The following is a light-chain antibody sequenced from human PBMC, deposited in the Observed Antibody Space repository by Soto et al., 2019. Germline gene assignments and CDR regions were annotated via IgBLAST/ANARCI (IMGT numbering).Light chain of an antibody. CDR2: GAS. CDR3: QHYGRTPRT. CDR1: QSVGSNF. V-gene: IGKV3-20*01. J-gene: IGKJ1*01. Sequence: EIVLTQSPGTLYFSPGERATLSCRASQSVGSNFLAWYQQKPGPAPRLLIYGASSRGTGIPDRFIGSGSGTDYTLTISRLEPDDFAIYYCQHYGRTPRTFGQGTEVEIK.